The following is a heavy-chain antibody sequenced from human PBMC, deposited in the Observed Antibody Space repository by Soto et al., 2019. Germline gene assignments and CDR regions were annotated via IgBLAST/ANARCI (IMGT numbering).Heavy chain of an antibody. CDR3: ARHVRAGVWFGEWGAANWFDP. Sequence: SETLSLTCTVSGGSISSSSYYWGWIRQPPGKGLEWIGSIYYSGSTYYNPSLKSRVTISVDTSKNQFSLKLSSVTAADTAVYYCARHVRAGVWFGEWGAANWFDPWGQGTLVTVSS. CDR2: IYYSGST. J-gene: IGHJ5*02. V-gene: IGHV4-39*01. CDR1: GGSISSSSYY. D-gene: IGHD3-10*01.